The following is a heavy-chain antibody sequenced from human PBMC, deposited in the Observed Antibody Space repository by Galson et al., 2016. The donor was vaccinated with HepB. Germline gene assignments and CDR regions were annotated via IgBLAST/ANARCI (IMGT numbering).Heavy chain of an antibody. CDR3: AGYEVVSFDY. D-gene: IGHD2-15*01. J-gene: IGHJ4*02. CDR1: GGSISSRGSY. CDR2: IYYSGGT. V-gene: IGHV4-31*03. Sequence: TLSLTCTVSGGSISSRGSYWSWIRQHSGKGLEWIGYIYYSGGTYYNPSLQSRLTISLDTSKNHFSLKLDSVTAADTAVYYCAGYEVVSFDYWGQGTLVTVSS.